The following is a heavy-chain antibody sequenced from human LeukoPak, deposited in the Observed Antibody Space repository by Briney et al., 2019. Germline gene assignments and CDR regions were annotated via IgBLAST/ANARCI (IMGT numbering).Heavy chain of an antibody. D-gene: IGHD2/OR15-2a*01. J-gene: IGHJ4*02. CDR2: ISSSSSYI. CDR1: GFTFSSYS. V-gene: IGHV3-21*01. CDR3: ARARGRTTRH. Sequence: GGSLRLSCAASGFTFSSYSMNWVRQAPGKGLEWVSFISSSSSYIYYADSVKGRFTISRDNAKNSLYLQMNSLRAEDTAVYYCARARGRTTRHWGQGTLVTVSS.